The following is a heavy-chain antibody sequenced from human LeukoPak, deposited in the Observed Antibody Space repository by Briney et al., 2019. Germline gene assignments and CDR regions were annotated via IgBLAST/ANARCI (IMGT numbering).Heavy chain of an antibody. Sequence: PETLSLICTVSGGSFSNSSYYWGWIRQPPGKGLEWIGSIYYSGSTYYNPSLKSRVTISVDTSKNQFSLKLSSVTAADTAVYYCAREANFGPNHFDCWGQGTLVTVSS. CDR2: IYYSGST. CDR1: GGSFSNSSYY. J-gene: IGHJ4*02. V-gene: IGHV4-39*02. CDR3: AREANFGPNHFDC. D-gene: IGHD4/OR15-4a*01.